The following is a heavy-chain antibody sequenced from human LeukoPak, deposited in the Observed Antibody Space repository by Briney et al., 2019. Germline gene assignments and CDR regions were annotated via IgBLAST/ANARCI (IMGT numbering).Heavy chain of an antibody. V-gene: IGHV3-43*02. Sequence: GGSLTLSCAISGITIDDYAMQWVRQAPGKGLEWVSLISGDGGSAYYSDSVKGRFTISRDNNKKSLYLQMDSLRTEDTALYYCASPGAWGPTIGDYWGQGTLVIVSS. CDR1: GITIDDYA. CDR2: ISGDGGSA. CDR3: ASPGAWGPTIGDY. J-gene: IGHJ4*02. D-gene: IGHD5-12*01.